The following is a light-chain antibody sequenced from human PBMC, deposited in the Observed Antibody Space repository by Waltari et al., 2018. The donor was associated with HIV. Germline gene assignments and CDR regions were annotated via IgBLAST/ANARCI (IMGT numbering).Light chain of an antibody. Sequence: DIEITQSPSTLAASVGDKVPITCRASQNINSWLAWYQQKPGKAPKLLIYKASSLEGGVPSRFSGSGSGTEFTLTITSLQPDDSATYYCQQYNSYTLTFGGGTKVEIK. J-gene: IGKJ4*01. CDR3: QQYNSYTLT. CDR2: KAS. CDR1: QNINSW. V-gene: IGKV1-5*03.